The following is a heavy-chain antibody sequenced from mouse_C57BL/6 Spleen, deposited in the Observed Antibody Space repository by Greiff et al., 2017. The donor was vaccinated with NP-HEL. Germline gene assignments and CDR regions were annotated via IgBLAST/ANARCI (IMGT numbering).Heavy chain of an antibody. CDR1: GYSFTSYY. Sequence: VQLQQSGPELVKPGASVKISCKASGYSFTSYYIHWVKQRPGQGLEWIGWIYPGSGNTKYNEKFKGKATLTADTSSSTAYMQLSSLTSEDSAVYYCAREGGTLSMDYWGQGTSVTVSS. CDR3: AREGGTLSMDY. J-gene: IGHJ4*01. D-gene: IGHD4-1*01. CDR2: IYPGSGNT. V-gene: IGHV1-66*01.